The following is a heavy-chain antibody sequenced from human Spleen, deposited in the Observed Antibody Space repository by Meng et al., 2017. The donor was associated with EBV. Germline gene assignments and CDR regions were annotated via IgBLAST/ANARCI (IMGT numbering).Heavy chain of an antibody. J-gene: IGHJ4*02. V-gene: IGHV1-18*01. Sequence: QVQLVQSGAEVKEPGASVKVSCKASGYTFTSSDISWVRQAPGQGLEWVGRVRGYNGHTSYAEKFQGRVSMTTDTSTSTAYMELRSLRSDDTAVYYCARDQGVASATDFWGQGTLVTVSS. CDR1: GYTFTSSD. CDR3: ARDQGVASATDF. CDR2: VRGYNGHT. D-gene: IGHD2-21*01.